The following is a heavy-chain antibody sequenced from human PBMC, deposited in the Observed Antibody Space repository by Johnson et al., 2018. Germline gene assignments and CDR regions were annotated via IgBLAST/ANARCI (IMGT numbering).Heavy chain of an antibody. D-gene: IGHD3-10*01. CDR1: GFTFNSAW. Sequence: VQLVESGGGVVQPGGSLRLSCAGSGFTFNSAWMTWVRQAPGKGLEWVANINKDESEKNYVGSVKGRFTISRDNSKNTLSLQMNSLRVEDKAVYYSAKDSDGGWGSGNYMDVWGEGTTVIVSS. CDR2: INKDESEK. J-gene: IGHJ6*03. CDR3: AKDSDGGWGSGNYMDV. V-gene: IGHV3-7*01.